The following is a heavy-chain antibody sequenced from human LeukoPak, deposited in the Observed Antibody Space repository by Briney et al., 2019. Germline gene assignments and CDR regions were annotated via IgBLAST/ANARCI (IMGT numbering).Heavy chain of an antibody. D-gene: IGHD3-22*01. J-gene: IGHJ3*02. Sequence: PGGSLRLSCAASGFTFSSYAMSWVRQAPGKGLEWVSAISGSGGSTYYADSVKGRFTISRDNSKNTLYLQMNSLRAEDTAVYYCAKDWLWYYDSSGYYDAFDIWGQGTMVTVSS. CDR2: ISGSGGST. CDR1: GFTFSSYA. CDR3: AKDWLWYYDSSGYYDAFDI. V-gene: IGHV3-23*01.